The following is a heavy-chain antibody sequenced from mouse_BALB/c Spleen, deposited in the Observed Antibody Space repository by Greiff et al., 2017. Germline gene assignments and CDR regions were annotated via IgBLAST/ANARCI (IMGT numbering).Heavy chain of an antibody. CDR3: ARYYGYHWYFDV. V-gene: IGHV5-6-3*01. CDR1: GFTFSSYG. D-gene: IGHD2-2*01. Sequence: EVKVVESGGGLVQPGGSLKLSCAASGFTFSSYGMSWVRQTPDKRLELVATINSNGGSTYYPDSVKGRFTISRDNAKNTLYLQMSSLKSEDTAMYYCARYYGYHWYFDVWGAGTTVTVSS. CDR2: INSNGGST. J-gene: IGHJ1*01.